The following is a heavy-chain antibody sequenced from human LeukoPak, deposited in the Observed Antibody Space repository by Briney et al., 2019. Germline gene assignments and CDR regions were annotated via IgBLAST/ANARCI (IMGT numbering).Heavy chain of an antibody. CDR2: INPSGGSP. V-gene: IGHV1-46*01. Sequence: ASVQVSRKACGCNLLRYYMHWLGQAAGRGRAWMGIINPSGGSPSLAQKFQDRVTQARDTATSTVYLELSILDSEDTAGYYFWREDALLVDAVRYYYYGMAVCGQGTTVTVYS. J-gene: IGHJ6*02. CDR1: GCNLLRYY. D-gene: IGHD2-8*02. CDR3: WREDALLVDAVRYYYYGMAV.